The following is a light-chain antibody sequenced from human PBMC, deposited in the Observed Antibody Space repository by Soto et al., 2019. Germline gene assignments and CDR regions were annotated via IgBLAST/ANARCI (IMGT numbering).Light chain of an antibody. CDR3: SSYTNTGTLDL. V-gene: IGLV2-14*01. J-gene: IGLJ2*01. CDR2: EVN. CDR1: TTDVGTYNY. Sequence: QSALTQPASVSGSPGQSITISCTGSTTDVGTYNYVSWYQHHPGKAPKLMIYEVNNRPSGVSNRFSGSKSGNTASLTVSGLQAEDEADYYCSSYTNTGTLDLFGKGTKLTVL.